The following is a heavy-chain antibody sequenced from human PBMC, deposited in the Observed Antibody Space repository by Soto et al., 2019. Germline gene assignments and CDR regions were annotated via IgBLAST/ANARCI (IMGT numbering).Heavy chain of an antibody. CDR3: ARGYCSSTSCYYYYMDV. J-gene: IGHJ6*03. CDR2: INHSGST. CDR1: GGSFSGYY. D-gene: IGHD2-2*01. V-gene: IGHV4-34*01. Sequence: SETLSLTCAVYGGSFSGYYWSWIRQPPGKGLEWIGEINHSGSTNYNPSLKSRVTISVDTSKIQFSLKLSSLTAADTAVYYCARGYCSSTSCYYYYMDVWGKGTTVTVSS.